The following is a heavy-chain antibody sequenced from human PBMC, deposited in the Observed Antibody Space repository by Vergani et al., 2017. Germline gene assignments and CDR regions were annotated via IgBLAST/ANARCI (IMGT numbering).Heavy chain of an antibody. D-gene: IGHD4-17*01. CDR3: ATPQTVTTGGMEV. J-gene: IGHJ6*02. CDR1: GYTLTDHY. V-gene: IGHV1-69-2*01. CDR2: VDPEDGET. Sequence: EVQLVQSGAEVKKPGATMKISCKVSGYTLTDHYMYWVKQAPGKGLEWMGLVDPEDGETIYAEKFKGRVTIAADTSTDTAHLELSSLRSEDTAVYYCATPQTVTTGGMEVWGQGTTVIVSS.